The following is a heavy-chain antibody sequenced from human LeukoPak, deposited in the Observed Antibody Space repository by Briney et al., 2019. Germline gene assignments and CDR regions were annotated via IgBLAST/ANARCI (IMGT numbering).Heavy chain of an antibody. CDR3: ARDRGRNWFDP. CDR1: GFNVSSNY. CDR2: IYSSGDK. V-gene: IGHV3-66*03. D-gene: IGHD5-24*01. Sequence: GGSLRLSCAASGFNVSSNYMSWVRQAPGKGLEWVSAIYSSGDKYYADSVKGRFTISRDNSKNTLYLQMNSLRVEDTAVYYCARDRGRNWFDPWGQGTLVTVSS. J-gene: IGHJ5*02.